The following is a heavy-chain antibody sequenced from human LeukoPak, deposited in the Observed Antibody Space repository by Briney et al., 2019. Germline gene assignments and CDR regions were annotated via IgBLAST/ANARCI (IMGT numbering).Heavy chain of an antibody. CDR2: TYYSGST. CDR1: GGSISSYY. V-gene: IGHV4-59*01. CDR3: AREIKYSSSSFYYYYMDV. D-gene: IGHD6-6*01. J-gene: IGHJ6*03. Sequence: PSETLSLTCTVSGGSISSYYWSWIRQPPGKGLEWIGYTYYSGSTNYNPSLKSRVTISVDTSKNQFSLKLSSVTAADTAVYYCAREIKYSSSSFYYYYMDVWGKGTTVTVSS.